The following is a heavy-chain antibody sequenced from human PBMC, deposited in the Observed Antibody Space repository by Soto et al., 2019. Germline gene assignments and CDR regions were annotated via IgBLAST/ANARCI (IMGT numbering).Heavy chain of an antibody. D-gene: IGHD1-26*01. CDR2: ITSDGSNQ. Sequence: QVQLVESGGGVVQPGRSLRLSCAASGFIFSSYTMHWVRQAPGKGLEWVGVITSDGSNQYYADSVKVRFTISRDNSRNMLFRQMNSLRPDDTAVYYCARAPSGSYTEFDYWGQGTLVTVSS. CDR1: GFIFSSYT. V-gene: IGHV3-30-3*01. J-gene: IGHJ4*02. CDR3: ARAPSGSYTEFDY.